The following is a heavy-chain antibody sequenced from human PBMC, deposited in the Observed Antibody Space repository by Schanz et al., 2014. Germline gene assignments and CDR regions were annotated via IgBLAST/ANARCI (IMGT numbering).Heavy chain of an antibody. CDR1: GFTFSSYW. V-gene: IGHV3-74*02. CDR3: ARKMKLGVYGGRGHDSLDI. D-gene: IGHD2-15*01. CDR2: IKSDGSST. J-gene: IGHJ3*02. Sequence: VQLVDSGGGLVKPGGSLRLSCAASGFTFSSYWMHWVRQVPGKGLVWVSRIKSDGSSTSYADSVKGRFTISRDNAKNTLYLQMNTLRAEDTAVYYCARKMKLGVYGGRGHDSLDIWGQGTMVTVSS.